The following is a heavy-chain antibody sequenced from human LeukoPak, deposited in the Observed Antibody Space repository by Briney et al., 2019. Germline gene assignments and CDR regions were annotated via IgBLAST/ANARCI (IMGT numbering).Heavy chain of an antibody. CDR3: ARAPKGYYSYMDV. V-gene: IGHV3-11*04. Sequence: PGGSLRLSCAASGFTFSDYYMSWIRQTPGKGLEWVSYIGSSGSTISYTDSVKGRFTISRDNAKNSLYLQMNSLRAEDTAVYYCARAPKGYYSYMDVWGKGTTVTVSS. CDR1: GFTFSDYY. CDR2: IGSSGSTI. J-gene: IGHJ6*03.